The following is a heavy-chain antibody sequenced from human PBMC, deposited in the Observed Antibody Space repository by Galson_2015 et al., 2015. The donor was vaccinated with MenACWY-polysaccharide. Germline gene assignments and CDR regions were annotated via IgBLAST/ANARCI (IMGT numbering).Heavy chain of an antibody. CDR1: GLTFTSYA. D-gene: IGHD3-3*01. V-gene: IGHV3-23*01. CDR3: AKDSTGFWSVAGRFDH. Sequence: PLRLPCAASGLTFTSYAMSWVRQAPGKGLEWVSAFRSSGGNTYYADSVKGRFTISRDNSKNTLYLQMNSLRAEDTAVYYCAKDSTGFWSVAGRFDHWGQGTLVTVSS. CDR2: FRSSGGNT. J-gene: IGHJ5*02.